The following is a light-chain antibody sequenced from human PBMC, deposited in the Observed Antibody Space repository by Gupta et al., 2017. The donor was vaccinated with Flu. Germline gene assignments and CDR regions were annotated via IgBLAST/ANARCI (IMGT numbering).Light chain of an antibody. J-gene: IGKJ5*01. CDR1: QSIGVD. Sequence: QGVTLSCRASQSIGVDFAWYQQKPGQAPSPLIYDASFSATGVPVRFSAGGSGTEFTLSINSLQPEDFAVYYCQKFNNWPFTFGQGTRLDI. CDR2: DAS. V-gene: IGKV3-15*01. CDR3: QKFNNWPFT.